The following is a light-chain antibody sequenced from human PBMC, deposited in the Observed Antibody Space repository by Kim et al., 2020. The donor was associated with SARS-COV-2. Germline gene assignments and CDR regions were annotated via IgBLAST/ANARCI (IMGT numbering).Light chain of an antibody. CDR3: ISYTSADTYV. CDR1: SSDVGGYDY. CDR2: DVS. J-gene: IGLJ1*01. V-gene: IGLV2-14*03. Sequence: QSAMTQPASVSGSPGQSITISCTGTSSDVGGYDYVSWCQHYPGNAPKLMVYDVSKRPSGVSNRFSGSKSANTASLTISGLQAEDEADYYCISYTSADTYVFGTGTKVTVL.